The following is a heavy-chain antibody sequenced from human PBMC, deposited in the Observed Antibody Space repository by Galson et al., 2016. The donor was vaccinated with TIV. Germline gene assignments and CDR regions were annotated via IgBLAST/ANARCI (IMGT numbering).Heavy chain of an antibody. CDR3: ARNALKSTEGF. CDR2: IKRDGSEG. D-gene: IGHD1-1*01. Sequence: SLRLSCAASGFTLSSYWMNWVRQAPGKGLEWVANIKRDGSEGYYLDSVKGRFPISRDNAKNSLYLQLDSMRVEDTAVYYCARNALKSTEGFWGQGTLVTVSS. CDR1: GFTLSSYW. V-gene: IGHV3-7*01. J-gene: IGHJ4*02.